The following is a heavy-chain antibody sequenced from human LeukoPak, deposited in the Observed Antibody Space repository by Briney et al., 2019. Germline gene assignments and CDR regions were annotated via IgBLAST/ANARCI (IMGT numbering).Heavy chain of an antibody. Sequence: GGSLRLSCAASGFTFSSYGMHWVRQAPGKGLEWVAVISYDGSNKYYAGSVKGRFTISRDNSKNTLYLQMNSLRAEDTAVYYCAKEAGVYYDSSGSFDYWGQGTLVTVSS. J-gene: IGHJ4*02. CDR1: GFTFSSYG. CDR2: ISYDGSNK. V-gene: IGHV3-30*18. D-gene: IGHD3-22*01. CDR3: AKEAGVYYDSSGSFDY.